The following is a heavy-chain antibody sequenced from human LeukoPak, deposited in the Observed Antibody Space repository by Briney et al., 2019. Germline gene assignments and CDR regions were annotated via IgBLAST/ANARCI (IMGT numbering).Heavy chain of an antibody. CDR1: GFTFSRHG. CDR3: AKALYGYNYPDYYVLDV. D-gene: IGHD5-24*01. V-gene: IGHV3-23*01. CDR2: ISGSGSST. Sequence: PGGSLRLSCAASGFTFSRHGMSWVRQAPGKGLEWVSSISGSGSSTHFADSVKGRFTISRDNSKNTLYLQVISLRAEDTAVYYCAKALYGYNYPDYYVLDVWGRGTTVTVSS. J-gene: IGHJ6*02.